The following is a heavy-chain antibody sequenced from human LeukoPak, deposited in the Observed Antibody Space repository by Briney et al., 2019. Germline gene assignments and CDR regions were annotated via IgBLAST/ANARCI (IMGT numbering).Heavy chain of an antibody. CDR2: ITSGGNT. CDR1: GFTFSSSG. V-gene: IGHV3-23*01. D-gene: IGHD3-22*01. J-gene: IGHJ4*02. CDR3: AKAYDSSPAEY. Sequence: GGSLRLSCAGSGFTFSSSGMSWVRHAPGQGLEWVSGITSGGNTYYADSVKGRFTVSRDNSKNTLFLQMNSLRAEDTALYYCAKAYDSSPAEYWGQGTLVTVSS.